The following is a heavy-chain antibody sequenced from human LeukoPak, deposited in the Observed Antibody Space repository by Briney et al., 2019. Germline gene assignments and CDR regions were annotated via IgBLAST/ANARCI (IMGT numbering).Heavy chain of an antibody. CDR1: GYTLTDYY. D-gene: IGHD2/OR15-2a*01. CDR2: INPSSGAT. J-gene: IGHJ4*02. Sequence: ASVKVSCKASGYTLTDYYMHWVRQAPGQGLEWAAWINPSSGATTYAQKFQGRVTLTKDTSINTAYMELSRLTSDDTAMYYCAREANSWYHSWGQGTLVTVSS. V-gene: IGHV1-2*02. CDR3: AREANSWYHS.